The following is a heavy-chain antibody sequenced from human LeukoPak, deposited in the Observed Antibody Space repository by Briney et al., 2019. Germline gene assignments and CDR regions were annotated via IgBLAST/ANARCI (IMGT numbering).Heavy chain of an antibody. CDR2: IYHSGST. V-gene: IGHV4-30-2*01. CDR3: ARGGRKYYYYGMDV. D-gene: IGHD1-14*01. J-gene: IGHJ6*02. Sequence: SETLSLTCAVSGGSISSGGYSWSWIRQPPGKGLEWIGYIYHSGSTYYNLSLKSRVTISVDRSKNQFSLKLSSVTAADTAVYYCARGGRKYYYYGMDVWGQGTTVTVSS. CDR1: GGSISSGGYS.